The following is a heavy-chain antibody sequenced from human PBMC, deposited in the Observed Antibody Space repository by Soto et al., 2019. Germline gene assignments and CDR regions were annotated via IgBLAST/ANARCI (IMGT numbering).Heavy chain of an antibody. D-gene: IGHD3-10*01. J-gene: IGHJ4*02. V-gene: IGHV3-30*18. CDR2: ISYDGSNK. CDR1: GFTFSSYG. Sequence: QVQLVESGGGVVQPGRSLRLSCAASGFTFSSYGMHWVRQAPGKGLEWVAVISYDGSNKYYADSVKGRFTISRDNSKNTLYLQMNSLRAEDTAVYYCAKTRSGFGELEAFDYWGQGTLVTVSS. CDR3: AKTRSGFGELEAFDY.